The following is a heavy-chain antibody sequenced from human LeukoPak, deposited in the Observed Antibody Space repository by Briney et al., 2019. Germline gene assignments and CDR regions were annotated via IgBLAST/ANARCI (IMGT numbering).Heavy chain of an antibody. CDR2: LYISGST. D-gene: IGHD3-10*01. CDR3: VRDLSGSLYFDY. V-gene: IGHV4-4*07. J-gene: IGHJ4*02. CDR1: GASISSYY. Sequence: PSETLSLTCSVSGASISSYYYNWIRQTAGGGLEWIGRLYISGSTDYNPSLKSRVTISVDTSNNQFFLELTSVTAADTAVYFCVRDLSGSLYFDYWGQGVLVTVSS.